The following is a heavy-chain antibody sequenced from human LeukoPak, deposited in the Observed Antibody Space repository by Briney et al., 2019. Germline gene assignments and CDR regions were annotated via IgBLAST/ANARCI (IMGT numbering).Heavy chain of an antibody. J-gene: IGHJ4*02. CDR1: GFTFSAYW. V-gene: IGHV3-74*01. CDR2: IDTDGSSV. CDR3: ARGYVGIDY. Sequence: GGSLRLSCAASGFTFSAYWMHWVRQAPEKGLVWVSHIDTDGSSVIYADSVKGRFTISRDNAKNTLYLQMNSLRAEDTAVYYCARGYVGIDYWGQGTLVTVSS. D-gene: IGHD5-12*01.